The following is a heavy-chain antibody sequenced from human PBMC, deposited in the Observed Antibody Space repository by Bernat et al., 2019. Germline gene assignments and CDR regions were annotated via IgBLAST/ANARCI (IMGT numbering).Heavy chain of an antibody. CDR3: ARGLTGADY. D-gene: IGHD7-27*01. Sequence: QVQLVQSGAEVKKPGASVKVSCKSSGYTFSVYYMHWVRQAPGQGLEWMGRINPNSGGTNYAQSIKGRVTMTRETSIRTAYMELSRLRADDTAVYYCARGLTGADYWGQGTLVTVSS. CDR2: INPNSGGT. CDR1: GYTFSVYY. V-gene: IGHV1-2*06. J-gene: IGHJ4*02.